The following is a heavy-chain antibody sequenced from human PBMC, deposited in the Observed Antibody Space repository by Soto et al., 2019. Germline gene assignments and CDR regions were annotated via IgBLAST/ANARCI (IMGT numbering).Heavy chain of an antibody. CDR3: ARAGITIFGVVILPYYYYGMDV. J-gene: IGHJ6*02. Sequence: GGSLRLSCAASGFTFSSYAMHWVRQAPGKGLEWVAVISYDGSNKYYADSVKGRFTISRDNSKNTLYLQMNSLRAEDTAVYYCARAGITIFGVVILPYYYYGMDVWGQGTTVTVSS. CDR2: ISYDGSNK. V-gene: IGHV3-30-3*01. D-gene: IGHD3-3*01. CDR1: GFTFSSYA.